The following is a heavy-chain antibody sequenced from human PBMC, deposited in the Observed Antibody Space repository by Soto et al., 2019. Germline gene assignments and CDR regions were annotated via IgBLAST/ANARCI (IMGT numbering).Heavy chain of an antibody. CDR1: GFTFSHYG. J-gene: IGHJ6*02. D-gene: IGHD2-15*01. CDR2: VWYDGSNK. Sequence: QVSLVESGGGAVQPGRSLRLSCAASGFTFSHYGIHWVRQAPGKGLEWVAVVWYDGSNKYYSDSVKGRFIISRDDSKNTVALQMNSLTAEDTAVYYCARTGPYDPRGYSPPSGLDVWGQGTSVTVSS. CDR3: ARTGPYDPRGYSPPSGLDV. V-gene: IGHV3-33*08.